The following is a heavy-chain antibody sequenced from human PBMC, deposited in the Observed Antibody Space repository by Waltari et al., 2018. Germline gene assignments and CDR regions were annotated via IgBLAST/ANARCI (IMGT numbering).Heavy chain of an antibody. Sequence: EVQLVESGGGVVRPGGSLRLSCAASGFTFSSYSMNWVRQAPGKGLEWVSYISSSSSTIYYADSVKGRFTISRDNAKNSLYLQMNSLRAEDTAVYYCARAKSYSSWGYWGQGTLVTVSS. J-gene: IGHJ4*02. V-gene: IGHV3-48*04. CDR1: GFTFSSYS. CDR3: ARAKSYSSWGY. D-gene: IGHD6-6*01. CDR2: ISSSSSTI.